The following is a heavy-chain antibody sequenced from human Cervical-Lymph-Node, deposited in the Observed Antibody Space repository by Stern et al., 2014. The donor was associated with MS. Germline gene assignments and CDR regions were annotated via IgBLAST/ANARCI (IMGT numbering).Heavy chain of an antibody. V-gene: IGHV4-34*01. Sequence: QVQLQQWGAGLLRPSETLSLTCAVQGASFSDNYWSWIRQTPGKGLERIGEINSSGGTHYNPTLRSRATLSVDPSRNQFSLKLSSLTAADTAMYYCARERKVERSSRLLVSFDVWGQGTLVTVSS. CDR1: GASFSDNY. D-gene: IGHD1-1*01. J-gene: IGHJ3*01. CDR2: INSSGGT. CDR3: ARERKVERSSRLLVSFDV.